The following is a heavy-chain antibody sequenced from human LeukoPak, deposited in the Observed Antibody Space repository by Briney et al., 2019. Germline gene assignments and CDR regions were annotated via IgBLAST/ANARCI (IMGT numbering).Heavy chain of an antibody. CDR3: VRGGYCSSSICYSFNAFDV. Sequence: PGGSLRLSCRASGFTFSSHEMNWVRQAPGKGLEWLSDISNGGDNIYYADPMKGRFTISRDNAKNSLFLQMYSLRAEDTAVYYCVRGGYCSSSICYSFNAFDVWGQGTTVTVSP. CDR2: ISNGGDNI. V-gene: IGHV3-48*03. D-gene: IGHD2-2*01. J-gene: IGHJ3*01. CDR1: GFTFSSHE.